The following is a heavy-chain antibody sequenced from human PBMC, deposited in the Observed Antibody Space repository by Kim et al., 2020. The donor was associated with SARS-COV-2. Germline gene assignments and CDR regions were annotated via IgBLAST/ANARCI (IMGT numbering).Heavy chain of an antibody. CDR1: GYTFTSYA. Sequence: ASVKVSCKASGYTFTSYAMHWVRQAPGQRLEWMGWINAGNGNTKYSQKFQGRVTITRDTSASTAYMELSSLRSEDTAVYYCASSLGRDYGMDVWGQGTTVTVSS. CDR2: INAGNGNT. D-gene: IGHD3-16*01. J-gene: IGHJ6*02. CDR3: ASSLGRDYGMDV. V-gene: IGHV1-3*01.